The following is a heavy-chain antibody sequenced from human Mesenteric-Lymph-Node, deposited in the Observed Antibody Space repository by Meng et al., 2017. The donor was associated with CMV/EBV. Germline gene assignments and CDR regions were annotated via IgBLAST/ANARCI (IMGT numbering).Heavy chain of an antibody. CDR3: ARGPLEYSSSSRHFDY. CDR2: IYHTGST. CDR1: GYSISSGYY. V-gene: IGHV4-38-2*02. D-gene: IGHD6-6*01. Sequence: SETLSLTCTVSGYSISSGYYWGWIRQPPGKGLEWIGSIYHTGSTDYNPSLKSRVTISVDTSKNQFSLKLSSVTAADTAVYYCARGPLEYSSSSRHFDYWGQGTLVTVSS. J-gene: IGHJ4*02.